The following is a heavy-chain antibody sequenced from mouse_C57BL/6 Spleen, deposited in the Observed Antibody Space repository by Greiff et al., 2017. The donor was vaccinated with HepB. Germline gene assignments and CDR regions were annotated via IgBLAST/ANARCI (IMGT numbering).Heavy chain of an antibody. CDR1: GYTFTSYW. Sequence: QVQLQQSGAELVKPGASVKLSCKASGYTFTSYWMHWVKQRPGQGLEWIGMIHPNSGSTNYNEKFKSKATLTVDKSSSTAYMQLSSLTSEDSAVYYGARGSTGVATNFDYWGQGTTLTVSS. J-gene: IGHJ2*01. CDR3: ARGSTGVATNFDY. D-gene: IGHD1-1*01. V-gene: IGHV1-64*01. CDR2: IHPNSGST.